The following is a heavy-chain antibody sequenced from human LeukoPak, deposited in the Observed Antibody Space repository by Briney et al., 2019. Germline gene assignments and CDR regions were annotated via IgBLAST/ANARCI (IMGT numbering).Heavy chain of an antibody. J-gene: IGHJ5*02. CDR3: ARSNSPPRDGYNYGWFDP. CDR2: IYYSGST. D-gene: IGHD5-24*01. Sequence: PSETLSLTCTVSGGSISSSSYYWGWIRQPPGKGLEWIGSIYYSGSTYYNPSLKSRVTISVDTSKNQFSLKLSSVTAADTAVYYCARSNSPPRDGYNYGWFDPWAREPWSPSPQ. CDR1: GGSISSSSYY. V-gene: IGHV4-39*01.